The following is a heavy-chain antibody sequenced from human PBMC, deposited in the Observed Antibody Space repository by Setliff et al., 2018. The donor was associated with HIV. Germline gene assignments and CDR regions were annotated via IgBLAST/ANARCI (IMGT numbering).Heavy chain of an antibody. CDR2: ISSNGYYI. D-gene: IGHD6-19*01. CDR3: AKQGATSGLDF. V-gene: IGHV3-21*01. J-gene: IGHJ4*02. CDR1: GFTFSTYT. Sequence: GGSLRLSCAASGFTFSTYTVNWVRQAPGKGLEWVSSISSNGYYIYYADSVKGRFTISRDNAKNSLYLQLNSLRAEDTAIYFCAKQGATSGLDFWGQGTLVTVSS.